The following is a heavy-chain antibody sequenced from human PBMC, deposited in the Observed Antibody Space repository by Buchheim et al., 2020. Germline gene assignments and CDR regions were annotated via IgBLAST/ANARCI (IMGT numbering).Heavy chain of an antibody. CDR3: VSAFRRPEAF. CDR1: GFTFSTSW. V-gene: IGHV3-74*03. Sequence: EVHLVESGGGFVQPGGSLRLSCAASGFTFSTSWMHWVRQAPGKGLVWVSGIESDGTNTKYADSVKGRFTISRDNAKNTLYLQMNSLRAEDTAVYYCVSAFRRPEAFWGQGT. CDR2: IESDGTNT. D-gene: IGHD3-3*02. J-gene: IGHJ4*02.